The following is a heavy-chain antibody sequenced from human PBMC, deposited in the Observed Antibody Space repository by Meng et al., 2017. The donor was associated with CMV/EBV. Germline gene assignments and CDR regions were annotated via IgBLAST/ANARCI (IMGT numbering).Heavy chain of an antibody. CDR1: GFTFSSYA. Sequence: GESLKISCAASGFTFSSYAMHWVRQASGKGLEWVGRIRSKANSYATAYAASVKGRFTISRDDSKNTAYLQMNSLKTEDTAVYYCTRAVSGQPKFDYWGQGTLVTVSS. V-gene: IGHV3-73*01. CDR3: TRAVSGQPKFDY. D-gene: IGHD2-2*01. J-gene: IGHJ4*02. CDR2: IRSKANSYAT.